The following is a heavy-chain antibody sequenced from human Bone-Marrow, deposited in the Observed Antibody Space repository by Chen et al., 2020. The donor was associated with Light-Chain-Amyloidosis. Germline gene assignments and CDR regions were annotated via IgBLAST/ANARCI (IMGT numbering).Heavy chain of an antibody. D-gene: IGHD3-10*01. CDR3: ASWGTTGNRYGSGSLDV. Sequence: EVQLMESGGDLVQPGGSLRLSCAASGFTFNRYSMNWVRQAPGKGLEWVSYISSSSSTISNADSVKGRFTISRDNVKNSLYLQMNSLRDEDTAVYYCASWGTTGNRYGSGSLDVWGQGTTVTVS. CDR1: GFTFNRYS. CDR2: ISSSSSTI. V-gene: IGHV3-48*02. J-gene: IGHJ6*02.